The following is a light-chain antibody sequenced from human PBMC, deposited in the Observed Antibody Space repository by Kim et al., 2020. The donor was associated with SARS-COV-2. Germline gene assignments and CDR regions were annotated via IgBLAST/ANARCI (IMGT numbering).Light chain of an antibody. CDR3: DSRDSSGNPWV. J-gene: IGLJ3*02. Sequence: SSELTQDPAVSVALGQTVRITCQGDSLRSYYASWYQQKPGQAPVLVIYDKNNRPSGIPDRFSGSSSGNTASLTITGAQAEDEADYSCDSRDSSGNPWVFGGGTQLTVL. CDR1: SLRSYY. V-gene: IGLV3-19*01. CDR2: DKN.